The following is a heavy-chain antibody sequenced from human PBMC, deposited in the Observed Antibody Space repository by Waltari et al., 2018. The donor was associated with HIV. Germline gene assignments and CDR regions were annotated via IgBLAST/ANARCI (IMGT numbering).Heavy chain of an antibody. CDR1: GYSISRGYY. Sequence: QVQLQESGPGLVKPSETLSLTCTVPGYSISRGYYWGWTRQPPGKGLEWIGSIYHSGSTYYNPSLKSRVTISVDTSKNQFSLKLSSVTAADTAVYYCARVESSSSLYYYYGMDVWGQGTTVTVSS. D-gene: IGHD6-6*01. V-gene: IGHV4-38-2*02. CDR3: ARVESSSSLYYYYGMDV. CDR2: IYHSGST. J-gene: IGHJ6*02.